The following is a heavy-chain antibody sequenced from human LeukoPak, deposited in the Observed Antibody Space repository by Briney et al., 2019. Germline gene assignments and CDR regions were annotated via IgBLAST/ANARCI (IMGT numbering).Heavy chain of an antibody. V-gene: IGHV3-74*01. CDR1: GFTFSSYW. Sequence: GGSLRLSCAASGFTFSSYWMHWVRQAPGKGLVWISRSNSDGSNTIYADSVKGRFTISRDNAKNTLYLQMNSLRAEDTAVYYCARDLPYDSSGSHFDYWGQGTLVTVSS. D-gene: IGHD3-22*01. J-gene: IGHJ4*02. CDR2: SNSDGSNT. CDR3: ARDLPYDSSGSHFDY.